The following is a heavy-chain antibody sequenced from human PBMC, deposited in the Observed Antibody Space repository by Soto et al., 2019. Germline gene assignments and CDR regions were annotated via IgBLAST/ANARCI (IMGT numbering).Heavy chain of an antibody. CDR2: INPYNGNT. Sequence: QVQLVQSGAEVKKPGASVKVSCKASGYTFTSYGISWVRQAPGQGLEWMGWINPYNGNTKYAQKLQGRVTMTTDTSTSTAYMELRSVRSDDTAVYFCARDAAVGLFDYWGQGTLVTVSS. D-gene: IGHD1-26*01. CDR1: GYTFTSYG. CDR3: ARDAAVGLFDY. J-gene: IGHJ4*02. V-gene: IGHV1-18*01.